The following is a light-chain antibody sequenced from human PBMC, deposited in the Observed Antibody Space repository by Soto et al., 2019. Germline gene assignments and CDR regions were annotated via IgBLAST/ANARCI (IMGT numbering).Light chain of an antibody. CDR1: SSNIGAGYD. CDR2: GNT. CDR3: QSYDRSLSVV. J-gene: IGLJ2*01. V-gene: IGLV1-40*01. Sequence: QSVLTQPPSVSGGPGQRVTISCTGSSSNIGAGYDVNWYQQLPGTAPKVLIYGNTNRPSGVPDRFSGSKSGTSASLAITGLQAEDGADYYCQSYDRSLSVVFGGGTKLTVL.